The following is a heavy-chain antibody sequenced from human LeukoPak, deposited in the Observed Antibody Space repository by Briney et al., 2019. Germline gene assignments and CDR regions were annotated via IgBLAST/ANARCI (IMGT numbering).Heavy chain of an antibody. J-gene: IGHJ4*02. V-gene: IGHV3-7*01. Sequence: PGGSLRLSCAASGFTFSSYWMSWVRQAPGKGLEWVANIKQDGSEKYYVDSVKGRFTISRDNAKNSLYLQMNSLRAEDTAVYYCARDRKTYSGSYYGILDNWGQGTLVTVSS. D-gene: IGHD1-26*01. CDR3: ARDRKTYSGSYYGILDN. CDR2: IKQDGSEK. CDR1: GFTFSSYW.